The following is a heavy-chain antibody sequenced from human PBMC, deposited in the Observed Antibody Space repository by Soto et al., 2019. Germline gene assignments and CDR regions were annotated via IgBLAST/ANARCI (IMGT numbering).Heavy chain of an antibody. J-gene: IGHJ6*02. Sequence: SETLSLTCTFSGRTISRYYWSWIRQPPGKGLEWIGYIYYSGSTNYNPSLKSRVTISVDTSKNQFSLKLSLKLSSVTAADTAVYYCARGLDDYDGNSALGMDIWGQEATVTISS. CDR1: GRTISRYY. CDR2: IYYSGST. CDR3: ARGLDDYDGNSALGMDI. V-gene: IGHV4-59*08. D-gene: IGHD4-17*01.